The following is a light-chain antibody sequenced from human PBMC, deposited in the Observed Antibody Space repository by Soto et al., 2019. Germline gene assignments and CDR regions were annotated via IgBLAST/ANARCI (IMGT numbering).Light chain of an antibody. Sequence: QSVLTQPPSVSGAPGQRVTISCTGSSSNIGARYDVHWYQQLPGTVPKLLIYGNSNRPSGVPDRFSGSKSGTSASLAITGLQAEDEADYYCQSYDSSLNAVVFGGGTKLTVL. J-gene: IGLJ2*01. CDR2: GNS. CDR1: SSNIGARYD. V-gene: IGLV1-40*01. CDR3: QSYDSSLNAVV.